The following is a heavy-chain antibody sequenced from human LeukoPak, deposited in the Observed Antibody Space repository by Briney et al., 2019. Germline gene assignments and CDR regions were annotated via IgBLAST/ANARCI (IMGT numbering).Heavy chain of an antibody. V-gene: IGHV4-39*02. D-gene: IGHD3-10*01. CDR1: GGSISSSSYY. CDR3: ARDMIFSPSTMVRGVIVPYGMDV. J-gene: IGHJ6*02. Sequence: PSETLSLTCTVSGGSISSSSYYWGWIRQPPGTGLEWIGSIYYSGSTYYNPSLKSRVTISVDTSKNQFSLKLSSVTAADTAVYYCARDMIFSPSTMVRGVIVPYGMDVWGQGTTVTVSS. CDR2: IYYSGST.